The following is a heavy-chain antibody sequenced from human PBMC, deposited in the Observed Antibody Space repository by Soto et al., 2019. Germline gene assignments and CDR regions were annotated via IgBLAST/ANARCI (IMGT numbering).Heavy chain of an antibody. D-gene: IGHD3-22*01. CDR1: GGTFSNYA. Sequence: SVKVSCKASGGTFSNYAISWVRQAPGQGLEWMGGIIPIFGTANYAQKFQGRVTITADESTSTAYMELSRLRSEDTAVYYCARGWGYDTDTYYYAYWGQGTLVTVSS. CDR3: ARGWGYDTDTYYYAY. V-gene: IGHV1-69*13. J-gene: IGHJ4*02. CDR2: IIPIFGTA.